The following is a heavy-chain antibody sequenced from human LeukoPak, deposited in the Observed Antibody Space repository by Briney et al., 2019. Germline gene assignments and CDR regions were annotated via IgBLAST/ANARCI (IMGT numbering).Heavy chain of an antibody. Sequence: SGGSLRLSCVVSEFTFSSLWMHWVRQAPGQGLVWVSRINTDGITTNYADSVKGRFTISRDNAKNTLYLQMNSLRADDTAVYYCATAGNYRFDYWGQGTLVTVSS. CDR3: ATAGNYRFDY. CDR2: INTDGITT. J-gene: IGHJ4*02. D-gene: IGHD5-24*01. V-gene: IGHV3-74*01. CDR1: EFTFSSLW.